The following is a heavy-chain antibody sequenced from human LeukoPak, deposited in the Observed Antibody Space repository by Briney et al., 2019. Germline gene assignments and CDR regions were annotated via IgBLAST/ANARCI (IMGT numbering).Heavy chain of an antibody. V-gene: IGHV1-2*02. CDR3: ARGGNRYNWNDESAFDI. CDR2: INPNSGGT. CDR1: GYTFTGYY. J-gene: IGHJ3*02. D-gene: IGHD1-1*01. Sequence: ASVKVSYKASGYTFTGYYMHWVRQAPGQGLEWMGWINPNSGGTNYAQKFQGRVTMTRDTSISTAYMELSRLRSDDTAVYYCARGGNRYNWNDESAFDIWGQGTMVTVSS.